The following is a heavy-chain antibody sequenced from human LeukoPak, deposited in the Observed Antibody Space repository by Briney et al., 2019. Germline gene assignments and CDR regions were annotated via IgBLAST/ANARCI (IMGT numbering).Heavy chain of an antibody. CDR3: ARDGEDDYSNYVWFDP. CDR1: GYTFTSYY. D-gene: IGHD4-11*01. V-gene: IGHV1-46*01. Sequence: ASVKVSCKASGYTFTSYYMHWVRQAPGQGLEWMGIINPSGGSTSYAQKFQGRVTMTRDTSTSTVHMELSSLRSDDTAVYYCARDGEDDYSNYVWFDPWGQGTLVTVSS. J-gene: IGHJ5*02. CDR2: INPSGGST.